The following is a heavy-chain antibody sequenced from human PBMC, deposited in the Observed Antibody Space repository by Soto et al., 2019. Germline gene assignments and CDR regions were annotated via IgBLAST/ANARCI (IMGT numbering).Heavy chain of an antibody. J-gene: IGHJ5*02. Sequence: SETLSLTCTVSGGSISSYYWSWIRQPPGKGLEWIGYIYYSGSTNYNPSLKSRVTISVDTSKNQFSLKLSSVTAADTAVYYCARDREIAAAGYNWCDPWGQGTLVTVSS. CDR2: IYYSGST. CDR1: GGSISSYY. V-gene: IGHV4-59*01. D-gene: IGHD6-13*01. CDR3: ARDREIAAAGYNWCDP.